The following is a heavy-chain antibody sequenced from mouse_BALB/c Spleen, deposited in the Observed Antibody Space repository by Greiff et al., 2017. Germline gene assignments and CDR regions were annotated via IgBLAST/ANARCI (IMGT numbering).Heavy chain of an antibody. CDR3: ARRDDYLLD. CDR1: GFTFSSYA. D-gene: IGHD2-4*01. Sequence: EVKLVESGGGLVKPGGSLKLSCAASGFTFSSYAMSWVRHSPEKRLEWVAEISSGGSYTYYPDTVTGRFTISRDNAKNTLYLEMSSLRSEDTAMYYCARRDDYLLDWGQGTTLTVSS. J-gene: IGHJ2*01. CDR2: ISSGGSYT. V-gene: IGHV5-9-4*01.